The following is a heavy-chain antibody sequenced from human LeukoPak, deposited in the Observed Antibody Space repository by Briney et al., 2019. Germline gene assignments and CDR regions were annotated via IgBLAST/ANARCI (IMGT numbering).Heavy chain of an antibody. CDR3: AKASSVSGDRSGWLWAFDV. V-gene: IGHV3-23*01. D-gene: IGHD6-19*01. J-gene: IGHJ3*01. CDR2: ISGGGGTK. Sequence: PGGSLRLSCAASGFTFSSYAMSWVRQAPGRGLEWVSAISGGGGTKYCADSVRGRFTISRDNPMNTLYLQMSSLSVDDTAVYYCAKASSVSGDRSGWLWAFDVWGQGTMVTVSS. CDR1: GFTFSSYA.